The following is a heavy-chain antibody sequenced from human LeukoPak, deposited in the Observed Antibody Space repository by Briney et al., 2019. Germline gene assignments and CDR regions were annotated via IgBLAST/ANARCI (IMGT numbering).Heavy chain of an antibody. J-gene: IGHJ4*02. CDR1: GFTFSSYA. CDR3: ARDPRPTSLLWFGELYAPFDY. D-gene: IGHD3-10*01. CDR2: VSYDGSNK. Sequence: GRSLRLSCAASGFTFSSYAMHWVRQAPGKGLEWVAVVSYDGSNKYYADSVKGRFTISRDNSKNTLYLQMNSLRAEDTAVYYCARDPRPTSLLWFGELYAPFDYRGQGTLVTVSS. V-gene: IGHV3-30*04.